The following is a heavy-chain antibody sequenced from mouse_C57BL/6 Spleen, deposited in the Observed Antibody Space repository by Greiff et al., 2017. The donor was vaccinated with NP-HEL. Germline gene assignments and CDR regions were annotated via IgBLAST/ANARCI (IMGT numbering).Heavy chain of an antibody. J-gene: IGHJ1*03. V-gene: IGHV1-72*01. D-gene: IGHD1-1*01. CDR3: ARDYYGSSYYWYFDV. CDR2: IDPNSGGT. Sequence: QVQLKQPGAELVKPGASVKLSCKASGYTFTSYWMHWVKQRPGRGLEWIGRIDPNSGGTKYNEKFKSKATLTVDKPSSTAYMQLSSLTSEDSAVYYCARDYYGSSYYWYFDVWGTGTTVTVSS. CDR1: GYTFTSYW.